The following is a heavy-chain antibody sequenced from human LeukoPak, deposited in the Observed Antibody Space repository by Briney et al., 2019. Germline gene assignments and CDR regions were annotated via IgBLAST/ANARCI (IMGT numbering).Heavy chain of an antibody. CDR2: IYSRGST. J-gene: IGHJ4*02. CDR3: ARDSSSGWYHDY. D-gene: IGHD6-19*01. Sequence: GGSLRLSCAASGFTFSSYWMHWVRQAPGKGLEWVSVIYSRGSTYYADSVKGRFTISRDNSKNTLYLQMNSLRAEDTAVYYCARDSSSGWYHDYWGQGTLVTVSS. V-gene: IGHV3-53*01. CDR1: GFTFSSYW.